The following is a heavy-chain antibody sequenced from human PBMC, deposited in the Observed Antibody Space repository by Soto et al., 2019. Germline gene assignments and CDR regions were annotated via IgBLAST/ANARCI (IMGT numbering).Heavy chain of an antibody. D-gene: IGHD5-12*01. Sequence: PSETLSLTCTVSGGSVSSGSYYWSWLRQPPGKGLEWIGYIYYSGSTNYNPSLKSRVTISVDTSKNQFSLKLSSVTAADTAVYYCAREERWLQGLDYWGQGTLVTVSS. CDR1: GGSVSSGSYY. J-gene: IGHJ4*02. CDR3: AREERWLQGLDY. V-gene: IGHV4-61*01. CDR2: IYYSGST.